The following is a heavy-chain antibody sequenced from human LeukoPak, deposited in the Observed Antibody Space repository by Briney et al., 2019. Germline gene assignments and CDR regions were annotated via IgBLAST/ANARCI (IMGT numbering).Heavy chain of an antibody. J-gene: IGHJ4*02. V-gene: IGHV3-30*18. CDR1: GFTFSSYG. Sequence: GGSLRLSCAASGFTFSSYGMHWVRQAPGKGLEWVAVISYDGSNKYYADSVKGRFTISRDNSKNTLYLQMNSLRAEGTAVYYCAKIAAAGTDYWGQGTLVTVSS. CDR2: ISYDGSNK. CDR3: AKIAAAGTDY. D-gene: IGHD6-13*01.